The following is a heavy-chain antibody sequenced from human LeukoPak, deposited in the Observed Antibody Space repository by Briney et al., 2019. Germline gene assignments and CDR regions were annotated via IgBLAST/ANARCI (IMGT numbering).Heavy chain of an antibody. J-gene: IGHJ6*03. CDR1: GYTFTSYG. CDR3: ASSKAEWLSDYYYYYYMDV. V-gene: IGHV1-18*01. Sequence: ASVKVSCKASGYTFTSYGISWVRQAPGQGLEWMGWISAYNGNTNYAQKLQGRVTMATDTSTSTAYMELRSLRSDDTAVYYCASSKAEWLSDYYYYYYMDVWGKGTTVTVSS. CDR2: ISAYNGNT. D-gene: IGHD3-3*01.